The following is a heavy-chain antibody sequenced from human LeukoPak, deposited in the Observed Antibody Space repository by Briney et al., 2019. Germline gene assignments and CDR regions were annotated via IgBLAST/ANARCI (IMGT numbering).Heavy chain of an antibody. CDR3: ASGLRYCSSTSCLNWFDP. CDR2: IYDSGST. V-gene: IGHV4-39*07. J-gene: IGHJ5*02. Sequence: SETLSLTCTVSGGSISSYYWGWIRQPPGKGLEWIGSIYDSGSTYYNPSLKSRVTISVDTSKNQFSLKLSSVTAADTAVYYCASGLRYCSSTSCLNWFDPWGQGTLVTVSS. CDR1: GGSISSYY. D-gene: IGHD2-2*01.